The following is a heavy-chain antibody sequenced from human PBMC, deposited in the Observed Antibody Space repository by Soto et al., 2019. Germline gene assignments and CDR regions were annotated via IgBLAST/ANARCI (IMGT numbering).Heavy chain of an antibody. D-gene: IGHD4-4*01. V-gene: IGHV4-30-4*01. CDR3: ARGDNYVLFDY. CDR1: GGSISSGDYK. Sequence: QVQLQESGPGLVKPSQTLSLTCTVSGGSISSGDYKWSWSRQPPGKGLEWIGYIYYSGYTYNNPSLNRRVMMSVDTSKKQFSLKLSSVTAADSAVYYCARGDNYVLFDYWGQGTLVTVSS. CDR2: IYYSGYT. J-gene: IGHJ4*02.